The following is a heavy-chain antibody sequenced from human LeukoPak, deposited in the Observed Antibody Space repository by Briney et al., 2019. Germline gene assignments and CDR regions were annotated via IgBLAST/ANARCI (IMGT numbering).Heavy chain of an antibody. D-gene: IGHD2-2*01. Sequence: SQTLSLTCTVSGGSISSGSYYWSWIRQPAGKGLEWIGRIYTSGSTNYNPSLKSRVTISVDTSKNQFSLKLSSVTAADTAVYYCARRRLVPAAVDYWGQGTLVTVSS. J-gene: IGHJ4*02. CDR2: IYTSGST. V-gene: IGHV4-61*02. CDR3: ARRRLVPAAVDY. CDR1: GGSISSGSYY.